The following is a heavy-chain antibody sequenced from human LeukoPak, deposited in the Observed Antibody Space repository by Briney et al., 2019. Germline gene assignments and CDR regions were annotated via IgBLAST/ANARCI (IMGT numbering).Heavy chain of an antibody. CDR1: GGSISSSSNY. Sequence: SETLSLTCTVSGGSISSSSNYWVRHRPPKGKGLVWNGSIYYSGSTYYNPSLKSRVTISVDTSKNQFSLKLSSVTASDTAVYYCARNWNYVSAFDIWGQETIVTASS. CDR3: ARNWNYVSAFDI. CDR2: IYYSGST. J-gene: IGHJ3*02. D-gene: IGHD1-7*01. V-gene: IGHV4-39*07.